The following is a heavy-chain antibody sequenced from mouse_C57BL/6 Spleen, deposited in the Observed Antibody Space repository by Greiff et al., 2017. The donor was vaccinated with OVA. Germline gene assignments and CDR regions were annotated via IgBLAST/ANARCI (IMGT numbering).Heavy chain of an antibody. CDR1: GYTFTDYE. V-gene: IGHV1-15*01. Sequence: VQLQQSGAELVRPGASVTLSCKASGYTFTDYEMHWVKQTPVHGLEWIGAIDPETGGTAYNQKFKGKAILTADKSSSTAYMELRILTSDDSALSYCTSFSNYSFDFCGQGTTLTVSS. D-gene: IGHD2-5*01. CDR2: IDPETGGT. J-gene: IGHJ2*01. CDR3: TSFSNYSFDF.